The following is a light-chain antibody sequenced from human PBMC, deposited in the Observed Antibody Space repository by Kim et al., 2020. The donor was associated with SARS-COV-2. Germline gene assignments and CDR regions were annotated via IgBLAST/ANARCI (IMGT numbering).Light chain of an antibody. J-gene: IGLJ3*02. V-gene: IGLV1-44*01. CDR1: SSNIGSNT. CDR2: SNN. CDR3: ASWDDSLSGWV. Sequence: QSVLTQPPSASGTPGQRVTISCTGSSSNIGSNTVNWYQQLPGTAPKILIYSNNERPSGVPDRFSGSKSRTPGSLAISVLQAEDEDDYYCASWDDSLSGWVFGGGTQLTVL.